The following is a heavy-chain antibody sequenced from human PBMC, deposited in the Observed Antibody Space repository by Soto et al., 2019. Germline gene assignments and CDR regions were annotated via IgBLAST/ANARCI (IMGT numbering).Heavy chain of an antibody. D-gene: IGHD3-16*01. CDR2: TKGKSDI. CDR3: AIPQEMGGRTTFIY. V-gene: IGHV3-9*01. Sequence: HPGGSLRLSCAVSGFTFDDNAMHSVPPAREKGLGWASGTKGKSDIGYADSVNCLFSISGDNAENSLKLQMNSLRAEDTGLYYCAIPQEMGGRTTFIYWGQGTQVTVSS. J-gene: IGHJ4*02. CDR1: GFTFDDNA.